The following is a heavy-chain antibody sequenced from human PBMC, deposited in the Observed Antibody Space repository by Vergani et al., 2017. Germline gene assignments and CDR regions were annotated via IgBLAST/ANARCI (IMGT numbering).Heavy chain of an antibody. J-gene: IGHJ5*02. CDR2: IIPIFGTA. V-gene: IGHV1-69*13. CDR3: ARDQGINASRPPNWFAP. CDR1: GGTFSSYA. D-gene: IGHD2-2*01. Sequence: QVQLVQSGAEVKKPGSSVKVSCKASGGTFSSYAISWVRQAPGQGLEWMGRIIPIFGTANYAQKFQGRVTITADESTSTAYMELSSLRSEDTAVYYCARDQGINASRPPNWFAPWGQGTLVTVSS.